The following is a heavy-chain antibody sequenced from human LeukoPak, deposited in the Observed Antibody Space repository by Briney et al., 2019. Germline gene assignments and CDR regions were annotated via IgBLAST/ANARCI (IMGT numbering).Heavy chain of an antibody. V-gene: IGHV1-58*02. J-gene: IGHJ4*02. Sequence: SVKVSCKASGFTFTSSAMQWVRQARGQRLEWIGWIVVGSGNTNYAQKFQERVTITRDMSTSTAHMELSSLRSEDTAVSYCAAGTSTVDTAMVTWRDWGQGTLVTVSS. CDR1: GFTFTSSA. D-gene: IGHD5-18*01. CDR3: AAGTSTVDTAMVTWRD. CDR2: IVVGSGNT.